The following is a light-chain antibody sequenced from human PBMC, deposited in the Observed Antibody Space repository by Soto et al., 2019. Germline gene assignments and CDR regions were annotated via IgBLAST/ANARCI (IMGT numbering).Light chain of an antibody. Sequence: DSVMTQSPECLAVSLGERATINSKSIQTVLDSSSNKKFLDWYXQKXGQPPKXXXYRASTRVSGVPERFNGSGSETDFTLTISSLQAEDVEVYYCQRYFGLPWTFGQGTKVDIK. V-gene: IGKV4-1*01. CDR3: QRYFGLPWT. J-gene: IGKJ1*01. CDR2: RAS. CDR1: QTVLDSSSNKKF.